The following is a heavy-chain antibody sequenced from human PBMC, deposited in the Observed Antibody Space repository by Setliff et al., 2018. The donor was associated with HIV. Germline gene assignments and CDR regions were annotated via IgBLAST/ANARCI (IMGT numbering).Heavy chain of an antibody. V-gene: IGHV4-59*02. J-gene: IGHJ4*02. CDR1: GGSVTSYY. D-gene: IGHD1-1*01. Sequence: SETLSLTSTVSGGSVTSYYWSWIRQSPEKGLEWIGYIYHTGITNYNPSLKSRLSTSIDTSKNQFSLSLRSVTAADTAVYYCARGSWKDGAQGYFFDHWGQGTLVTVSS. CDR3: ARGSWKDGAQGYFFDH. CDR2: IYHTGIT.